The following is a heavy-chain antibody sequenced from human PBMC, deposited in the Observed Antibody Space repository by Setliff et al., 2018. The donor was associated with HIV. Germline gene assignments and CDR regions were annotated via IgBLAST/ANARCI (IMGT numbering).Heavy chain of an antibody. V-gene: IGHV4-34*01. CDR1: GGSFSGYY. CDR2: INHSGST. CDR3: ARGTAYYNFWSGYSQDYYYMDV. Sequence: SETLSLTCAVYGGSFSGYYWSWIRQSPGKGLEWIGEINHSGSTKYNPSLKSRVTISVDTSKNQFSLKLSSVTAADTAVYYCARGTAYYNFWSGYSQDYYYMDVWGKGTTVTV. J-gene: IGHJ6*03. D-gene: IGHD3-3*01.